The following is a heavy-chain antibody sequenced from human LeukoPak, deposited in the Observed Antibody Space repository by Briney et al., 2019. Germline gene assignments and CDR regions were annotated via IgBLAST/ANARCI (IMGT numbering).Heavy chain of an antibody. CDR1: GFTFSSYG. J-gene: IGHJ5*02. Sequence: GGSLRLSCAASGFTFSSYGMHWVRQAPGKGLEWVAVISYDGSNKYHADSVKGRFTISRDNPKNTLYLQMNSLRAEDTAVYYCAKVGYCSSTSCYQSAWFDPWGQGTLVTVSS. CDR3: AKVGYCSSTSCYQSAWFDP. D-gene: IGHD2-2*03. V-gene: IGHV3-30*18. CDR2: ISYDGSNK.